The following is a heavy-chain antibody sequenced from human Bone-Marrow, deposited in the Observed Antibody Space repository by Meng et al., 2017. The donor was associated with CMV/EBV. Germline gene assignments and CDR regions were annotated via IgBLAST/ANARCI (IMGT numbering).Heavy chain of an antibody. V-gene: IGHV3-30-3*01. CDR2: ILYDGSNK. CDR1: GFTFSSYW. CDR3: ARDLGDIVVVPAAIPRNYYYYYGMDV. D-gene: IGHD2-2*02. Sequence: LSLTCAASGFTFSSYWMSWVRPAPGKGLEWVAVILYDGSNKYYADSVKGRFTIPRDNSKNTLYLQMNSLRAEDTAVYYCARDLGDIVVVPAAIPRNYYYYYGMDVWGQGTTVTVSS. J-gene: IGHJ6*02.